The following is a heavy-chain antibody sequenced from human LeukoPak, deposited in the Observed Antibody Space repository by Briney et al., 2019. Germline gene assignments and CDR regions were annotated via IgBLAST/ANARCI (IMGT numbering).Heavy chain of an antibody. CDR1: GFTFSDYY. J-gene: IGHJ6*03. CDR2: ISSSGSTI. Sequence: GGSLRLSCAASGFTFSDYYMSWIRQAPGKGLEWVSYISSSGSTIYYADSVKGRFTISRDNAKNSLYLQMNSLRAEDTAVYYCAREPTMVRGLGSSYYYYMDVWGKGTTVTISS. V-gene: IGHV3-11*01. CDR3: AREPTMVRGLGSSYYYYMDV. D-gene: IGHD3-10*01.